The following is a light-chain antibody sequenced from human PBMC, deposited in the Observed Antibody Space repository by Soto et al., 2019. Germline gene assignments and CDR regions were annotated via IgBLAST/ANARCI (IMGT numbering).Light chain of an antibody. Sequence: QPVLTQPPSASGSPGQSVTISCTGTSSDVGGYNYVSWYQQHPGKAPKLMIYDVSKRPSGVPDRFSGSKSGNTASLTVSGLQAEDEADYYCSSHAGSSVLFGGGTQLTVL. V-gene: IGLV2-8*01. CDR3: SSHAGSSVL. CDR1: SSDVGGYNY. CDR2: DVS. J-gene: IGLJ2*01.